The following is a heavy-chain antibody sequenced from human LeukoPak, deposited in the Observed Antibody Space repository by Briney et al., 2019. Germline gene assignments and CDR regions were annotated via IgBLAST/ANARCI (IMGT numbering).Heavy chain of an antibody. CDR3: ARGIPFYDFWSGYYM. Sequence: ASVKVSCKASGYTFTSYGISWVRQAPGQGLEWMGWISAYNGNTNYAQKLQGRVTMTTDTSTSTAYMELRSLRSDDTAVYYCARGIPFYDFWSGYYMWGQGTLVTASS. V-gene: IGHV1-18*01. CDR1: GYTFTSYG. D-gene: IGHD3-3*01. J-gene: IGHJ4*02. CDR2: ISAYNGNT.